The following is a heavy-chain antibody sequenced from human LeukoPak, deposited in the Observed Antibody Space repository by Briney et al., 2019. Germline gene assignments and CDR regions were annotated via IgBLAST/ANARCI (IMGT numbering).Heavy chain of an antibody. CDR1: GFTFSSYE. D-gene: IGHD3-10*01. Sequence: GGSLRLSCAASGFTFSSYEMNWVRQAPGKGLEWVSHITRPGTTTYYAESVRGRFTISRDNAKNSLYLQMKSLRAEDTALYFCVQGTDLDYWGQGTLVTVSS. V-gene: IGHV3-48*03. J-gene: IGHJ4*02. CDR2: ITRPGTTT. CDR3: VQGTDLDY.